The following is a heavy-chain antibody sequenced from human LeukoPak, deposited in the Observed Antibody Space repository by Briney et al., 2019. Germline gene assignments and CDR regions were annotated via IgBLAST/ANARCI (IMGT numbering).Heavy chain of an antibody. D-gene: IGHD2-15*01. CDR3: ARLGYCSGGSCYENQHYYYGMDV. J-gene: IGHJ6*02. V-gene: IGHV3-21*01. CDR1: GFTFGSYS. Sequence: SGGSLRLSCAASGFTFGSYSMNWVRQAPGKGLEWVSSISSSSSYIYYADSVKGRFTISRDNAKNSLHLQMNSLRAEDTAVYYCARLGYCSGGSCYENQHYYYGMDVWGQGTTVTVSS. CDR2: ISSSSSYI.